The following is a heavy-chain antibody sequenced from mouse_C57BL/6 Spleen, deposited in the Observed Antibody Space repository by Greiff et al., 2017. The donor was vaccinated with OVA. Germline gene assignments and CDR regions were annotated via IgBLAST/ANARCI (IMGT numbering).Heavy chain of an antibody. Sequence: VQLHQSGAELMKPGASVKLSCKATGYTFTGYWIEWVKQRPGHGLEWIGEILPGSGSTNYNEKFKGKATFTADTSSNTAYMQLSSLTTEDSAIYYCARGSIGYSNRYYAMDYWGQGTSVTVSS. J-gene: IGHJ4*01. CDR1: GYTFTGYW. CDR3: ARGSIGYSNRYYAMDY. CDR2: ILPGSGST. D-gene: IGHD2-5*01. V-gene: IGHV1-9*01.